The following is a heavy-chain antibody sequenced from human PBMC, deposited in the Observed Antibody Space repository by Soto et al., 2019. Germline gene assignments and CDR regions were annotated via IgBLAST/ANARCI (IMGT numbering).Heavy chain of an antibody. Sequence: QVQLVESGGGVVQPGRSLRLSCAASGFTFSSYAMHWVRQAPGKGLEWVAVISYDGSNKYYADSVKGRFNISRDNSKNTLYLQMNSLGAEDTAVYYCARGWDDYSNYYYYYYCMDVWGQGTTVTVSS. J-gene: IGHJ6*02. V-gene: IGHV3-30-3*01. CDR3: ARGWDDYSNYYYYYYCMDV. CDR1: GFTFSSYA. D-gene: IGHD4-4*01. CDR2: ISYDGSNK.